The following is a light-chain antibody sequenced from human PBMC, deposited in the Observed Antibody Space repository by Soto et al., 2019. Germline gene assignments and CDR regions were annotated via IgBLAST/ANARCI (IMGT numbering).Light chain of an antibody. CDR2: RNN. Sequence: QSVLTQPPSASGTPGQRVIISCSGSNSNIGTNTVNWHQQLPGTAPKLLIYRNNQRPSGVPDRFSGSKSGTSASLAISGLQSEEEADYYCVVWDDSLNGVVFGGGTKLTVL. V-gene: IGLV1-44*01. CDR1: NSNIGTNT. J-gene: IGLJ2*01. CDR3: VVWDDSLNGVV.